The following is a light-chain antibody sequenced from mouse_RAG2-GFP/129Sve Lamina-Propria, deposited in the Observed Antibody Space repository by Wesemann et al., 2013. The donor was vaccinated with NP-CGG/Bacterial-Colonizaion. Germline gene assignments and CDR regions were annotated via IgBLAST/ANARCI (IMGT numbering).Light chain of an antibody. CDR1: QNVGTN. CDR2: SAS. Sequence: DIVMTQSQKFMSTSVGDRVSVTCKASQNVGTNVAWYQQKPGQSPKLLIYSASNRYTGVPDRFIGSGSVTDFTLTISSVQAEDVAVYFCQQHLHIPYTFGGGTKLEIK. J-gene: IGKJ2*01. CDR3: QQHLHIPYT. V-gene: IGKV6-13*01.